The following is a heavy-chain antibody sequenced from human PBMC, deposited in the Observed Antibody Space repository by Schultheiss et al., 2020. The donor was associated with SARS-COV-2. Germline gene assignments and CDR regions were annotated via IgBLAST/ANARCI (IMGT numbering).Heavy chain of an antibody. CDR2: IYSGGST. CDR1: GFTFSNAW. V-gene: IGHV3-53*05. D-gene: IGHD5-18*01. J-gene: IGHJ4*02. Sequence: GGSLRLSCAASGFTFSNAWMSWVRQAPGKGLEWVSVIYSGGSTYYADSVKGRFTISRDNSKNTLYLQMNSLRAEDTALYCCAKDFDTAMVSGNFDYWGQGTLVTVSS. CDR3: AKDFDTAMVSGNFDY.